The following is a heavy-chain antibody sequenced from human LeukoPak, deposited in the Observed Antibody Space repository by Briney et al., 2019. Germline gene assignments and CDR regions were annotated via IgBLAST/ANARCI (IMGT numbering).Heavy chain of an antibody. Sequence: GGSLRLSCAASGFTFSSDWMHWVRQAPGKGLVCVSYINGDGSSTNYADSVRGRFTISRDNAKKTLYLQMNSLRDEDTAVYYCVGGLDWWGLGPLVTVSS. CDR1: GFTFSSDW. CDR2: INGDGSST. D-gene: IGHD3-16*01. CDR3: VGGLDW. J-gene: IGHJ4*02. V-gene: IGHV3-74*01.